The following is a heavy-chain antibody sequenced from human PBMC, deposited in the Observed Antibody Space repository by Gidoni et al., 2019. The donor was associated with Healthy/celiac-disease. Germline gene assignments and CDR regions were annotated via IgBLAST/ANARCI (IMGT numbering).Heavy chain of an antibody. J-gene: IGHJ4*02. D-gene: IGHD3-22*01. Sequence: QVQLVESGGGVVQPGRSLRLSCAASGFPFSSYGMHWVRQAPGKGLGWVAVIWYDGSNKYYADSVKGRFTISRDNSKNTLYLQMNSLRAEDTAVYYCARGDYDSSGYSYWGQGTLVTVSS. CDR1: GFPFSSYG. V-gene: IGHV3-33*01. CDR2: IWYDGSNK. CDR3: ARGDYDSSGYSY.